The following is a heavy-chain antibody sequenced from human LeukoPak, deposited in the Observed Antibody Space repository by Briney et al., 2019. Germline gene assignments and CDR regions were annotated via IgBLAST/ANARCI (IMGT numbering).Heavy chain of an antibody. V-gene: IGHV3-48*04. CDR2: IGGSSRPV. CDR3: ARDHDWAFDS. J-gene: IGHJ4*02. Sequence: GGSLRLSCEASGFTFGSYSMNWVRQAPGKGLEWVSYIGGSSRPVDYADSVKGRFAMSRDNTKNSLYLQMNSLRAEDTAVYYCARDHDWAFDSWGQGILVTVSS. D-gene: IGHD3-9*01. CDR1: GFTFGSYS.